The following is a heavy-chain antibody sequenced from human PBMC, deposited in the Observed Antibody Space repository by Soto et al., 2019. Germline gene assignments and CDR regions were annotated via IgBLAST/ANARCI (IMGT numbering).Heavy chain of an antibody. CDR1: GFTFSNYA. CDR2: IWYDGSDK. J-gene: IGHJ6*03. CDR3: ARDSGGDYHNYYMDV. Sequence: QMQLVESEGGVVQPGTSLRLSCAASGFTFSNYAMHWVRQAPGKGLEWVTIIWYDGSDKNYGDSVKGRFTISRDNSKNTLYLQMNSLRVEDTAVYYCARDSGGDYHNYYMDVWGKGTTVTVSS. D-gene: IGHD4-17*01. V-gene: IGHV3-33*01.